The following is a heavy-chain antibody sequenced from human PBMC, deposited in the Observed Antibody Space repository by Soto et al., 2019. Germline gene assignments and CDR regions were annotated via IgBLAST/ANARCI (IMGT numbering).Heavy chain of an antibody. D-gene: IGHD5-18*01. Sequence: ASVKVSCKASGYTFTSYYMHWVRQAPGQGLEWMGIINPSGGSTSYAQKFQGRVTMTRDTSTSTVYMELSSLRSEDTAVYYCARAGWVYSYFRTHKKDYYYYMDVRGKGTTVTVSS. CDR1: GYTFTSYY. V-gene: IGHV1-46*03. CDR2: INPSGGST. J-gene: IGHJ6*03. CDR3: ARAGWVYSYFRTHKKDYYYYMDV.